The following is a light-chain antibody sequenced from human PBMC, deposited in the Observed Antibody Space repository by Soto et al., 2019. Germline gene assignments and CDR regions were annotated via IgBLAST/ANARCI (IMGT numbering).Light chain of an antibody. J-gene: IGLJ2*01. CDR1: SSDVGSYNL. Sequence: QSALTQPASVSGSPGQSITISCTGTSSDVGSYNLVSWYQQHPGKAPKLMIYEVSKRPSGVSNRFSGSTSGNTASLTITGLQAEDDADYYCCSYAGSSTHVVFGGGTKLTVL. CDR3: CSYAGSSTHVV. CDR2: EVS. V-gene: IGLV2-23*02.